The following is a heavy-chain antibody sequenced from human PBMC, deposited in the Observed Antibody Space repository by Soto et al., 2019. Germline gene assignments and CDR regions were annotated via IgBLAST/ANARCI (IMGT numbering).Heavy chain of an antibody. D-gene: IGHD3-22*01. Sequence: PGGSLRLSCAASGFTGSSNDMSWVRQAPGKGLEWVSGIYSGGSTDYADSVKGRFTIARDNSKNSLQLKMHSLRDEETAVYYCGRVRYYDSSRLCCFDYWGQGT. CDR2: IYSGGST. CDR1: GFTGSSND. V-gene: IGHV3-53*01. CDR3: GRVRYYDSSRLCCFDY. J-gene: IGHJ4*02.